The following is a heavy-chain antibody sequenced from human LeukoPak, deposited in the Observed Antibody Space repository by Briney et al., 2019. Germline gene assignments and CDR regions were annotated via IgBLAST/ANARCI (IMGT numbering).Heavy chain of an antibody. CDR1: GFSFSSSE. V-gene: IGHV3-48*03. J-gene: IGHJ4*02. CDR2: ITSGGGTT. CDR3: ATRPGCAVFDY. D-gene: IGHD2-8*01. Sequence: PGGSLRLSCAASGFSFSSSEMNWVRQAPGKGLEWVSYITSGGGTTYYADSVKGRFTFSRDNAKNSLYLQMNSLRAEDTAVYYCATRPGCAVFDYWGQGTLVTVSS.